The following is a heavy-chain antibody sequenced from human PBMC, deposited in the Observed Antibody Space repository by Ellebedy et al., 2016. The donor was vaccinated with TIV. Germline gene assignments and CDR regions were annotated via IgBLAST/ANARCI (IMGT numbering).Heavy chain of an antibody. CDR2: IKEDGSEK. CDR3: VRAVPNWFDP. V-gene: IGHV3-7*01. CDR1: GFTFSSYW. J-gene: IGHJ5*02. Sequence: GESLKISCAASGFTFSSYWMSWVRQAPGKGLEWVANIKEDGSEKNYVDSVKGRFTIPRDNAKNSLYLQMKSLRADDTAVYYCVRAVPNWFDPWGQGTLVTVSS.